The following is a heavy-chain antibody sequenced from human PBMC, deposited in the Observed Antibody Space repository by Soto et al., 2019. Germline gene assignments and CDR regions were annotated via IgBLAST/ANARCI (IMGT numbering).Heavy chain of an antibody. J-gene: IGHJ5*02. V-gene: IGHV3-30*18. CDR2: ISYHGVNK. D-gene: IGHD4-17*01. CDR3: GKYSDYGDHRDWFDP. CDR1: GFGFSSYG. Sequence: QVQLVESGGGVVYPGRSLRLSCTASGFGFSSYGVHWVRQAPGKGLEWVAVISYHGVNKYYADSVNGRFTISRDNSKNMVFLQMNSLRVEDTAVYYCGKYSDYGDHRDWFDPWGQGTLVTVSS.